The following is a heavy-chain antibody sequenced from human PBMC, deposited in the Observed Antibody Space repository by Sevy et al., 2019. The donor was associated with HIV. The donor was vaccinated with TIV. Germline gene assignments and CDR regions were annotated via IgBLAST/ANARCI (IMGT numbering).Heavy chain of an antibody. D-gene: IGHD6-19*01. CDR1: GASISSSSYY. V-gene: IGHV4-39*01. J-gene: IGHJ4*02. Sequence: SETLSLTCTVSGASISSSSYYWGWIRQPPGKGLQWIGSIYSTGSTSYNPSLRSRVTVSADTSKNQFSLKLSSVTAADTAVYYCARGQWLVHDYWGQGTLVTVSS. CDR2: IYSTGST. CDR3: ARGQWLVHDY.